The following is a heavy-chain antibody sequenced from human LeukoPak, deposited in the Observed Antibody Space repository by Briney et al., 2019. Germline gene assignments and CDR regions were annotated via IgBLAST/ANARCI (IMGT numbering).Heavy chain of an antibody. Sequence: GGSLRLSCAASGFTFSSYGMHWVRQAPGKGLEWVAFIRYDGSNKYYADSVKGRFTISRDNAKNSLYLQMSSLRAEDTAVYYCARDLGPSYSEYDWRGIFDYWGQGTLVTFSS. CDR2: IRYDGSNK. J-gene: IGHJ4*02. D-gene: IGHD5-12*01. V-gene: IGHV3-30*02. CDR3: ARDLGPSYSEYDWRGIFDY. CDR1: GFTFSSYG.